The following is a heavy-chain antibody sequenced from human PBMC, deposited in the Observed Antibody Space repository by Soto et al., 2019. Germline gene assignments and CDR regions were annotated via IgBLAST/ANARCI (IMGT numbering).Heavy chain of an antibody. CDR1: GDSVSSNSVA. J-gene: IGHJ4*02. V-gene: IGHV6-1*01. CDR2: TYYRSKWYN. CDR3: AQISMTEAPY. D-gene: IGHD2-21*02. Sequence: QVQLQQSGPGLVKPSQTLSLTCAISGDSVSSNSVAWNWIRQSPSRGLEWLGRTYYRSKWYNDYAVSVKSRISINTDTSKNQSSLQLNSVTPEDTAVYCCAQISMTEAPYWGQGTLVTVSS.